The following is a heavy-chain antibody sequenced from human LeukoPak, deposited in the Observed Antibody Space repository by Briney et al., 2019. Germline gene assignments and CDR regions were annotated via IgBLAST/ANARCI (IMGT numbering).Heavy chain of an antibody. D-gene: IGHD3-10*01. J-gene: IGHJ3*02. CDR3: ARMTYYYGSGSSTGPYDAFDI. V-gene: IGHV4-4*07. Sequence: SETLSLTCTVSGGSISSYYWSWIRQPAGKGLEWIGRIYTSGSTNYNPSLKSRVTMSLDTSKNQFSLKLSSVTAADTAVYYCARMTYYYGSGSSTGPYDAFDIWGQGTMVTVSS. CDR1: GGSISSYY. CDR2: IYTSGST.